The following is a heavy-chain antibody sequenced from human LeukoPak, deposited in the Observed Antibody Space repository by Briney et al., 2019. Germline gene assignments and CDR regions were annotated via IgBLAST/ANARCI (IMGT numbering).Heavy chain of an antibody. D-gene: IGHD1-26*01. CDR3: ARTMSGSREF. Sequence: GGSLRLSCAGSGFIFSDFWVHWVRQAPGKGLVWVSRINTDGSRTDYADAVKGRFTISGDNAKNTLYLQMNSLSAEDTAGYYCARTMSGSREFWGQGTLVIVSS. CDR1: GFIFSDFW. J-gene: IGHJ4*02. V-gene: IGHV3-74*01. CDR2: INTDGSRT.